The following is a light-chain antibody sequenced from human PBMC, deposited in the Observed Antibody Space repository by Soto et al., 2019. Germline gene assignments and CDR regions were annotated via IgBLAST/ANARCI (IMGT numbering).Light chain of an antibody. Sequence: DIQMTQSPSTLSASVGDRVTITCRASQSISSWLAWYQQKPGKAPKLLIYKASSLESGVPSRFSGSGSGTKFTLTISSLQPDDFATYYRQQYTSYITFGQGTRLEIK. CDR3: QQYTSYIT. J-gene: IGKJ5*01. CDR2: KAS. CDR1: QSISSW. V-gene: IGKV1-5*03.